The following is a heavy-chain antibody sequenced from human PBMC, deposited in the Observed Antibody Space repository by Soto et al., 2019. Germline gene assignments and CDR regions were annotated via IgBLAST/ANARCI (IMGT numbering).Heavy chain of an antibody. V-gene: IGHV4-30-4*01. Sequence: QVQLQESGPGLVKPSQTLSLTCTVSGGSISSGDYYWSWIRQPPGKGLEWIGYIYYSGSTYYNPSHQSRVTISVDTSKNQSSLKLSSVTAADTAVYYCARVGGFGATTIDYWGQGTLVTVSS. CDR2: IYYSGST. CDR3: ARVGGFGATTIDY. J-gene: IGHJ4*02. D-gene: IGHD3-10*01. CDR1: GGSISSGDYY.